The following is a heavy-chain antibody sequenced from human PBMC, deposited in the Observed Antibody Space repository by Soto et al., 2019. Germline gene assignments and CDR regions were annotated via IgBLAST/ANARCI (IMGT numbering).Heavy chain of an antibody. J-gene: IGHJ6*02. CDR3: ARDKAPYGMDV. CDR2: IYYSGST. V-gene: IGHV4-61*01. CDR1: GGSVSSGSYY. Sequence: SETLSLTCTVSGGSVSSGSYYWSWIRQPPGKGLEWIGYIYYSGSTNYNPSLKSRVTISVDTSKNQFSLKLSSVTAADTAVYYCARDKAPYGMDVWGQGTTVTVSS.